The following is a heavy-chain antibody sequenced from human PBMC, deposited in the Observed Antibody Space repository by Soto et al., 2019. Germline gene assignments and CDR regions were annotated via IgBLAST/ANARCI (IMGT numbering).Heavy chain of an antibody. CDR3: ARAEVDIVVVPAAMDY. CDR1: GYTFTSYG. V-gene: IGHV1-18*01. Sequence: QVQLVQSGAEVKKPGASVKVSCKASGYTFTSYGISWVRQAPGQGLEWMGWISAYNGNTNYAQKLQGRVTMTTDTSTSTAYMGLRSLRSDDTAVYYYARAEVDIVVVPAAMDYWGQGTLVTVSS. CDR2: ISAYNGNT. J-gene: IGHJ4*02. D-gene: IGHD2-2*01.